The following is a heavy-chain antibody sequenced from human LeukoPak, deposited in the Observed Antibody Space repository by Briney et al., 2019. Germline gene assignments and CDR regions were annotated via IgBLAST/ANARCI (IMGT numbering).Heavy chain of an antibody. Sequence: PSGTLSLTCNVSGGSISNSHYYWGWIRQPPGKGLEWIATNYYSGSTFYNPSLKSRVTISIDTPKNQFSLKLTSVTAADTAVYYCAPDTSLKDSGWFDPWGQGTLVTVSS. V-gene: IGHV4-39*07. CDR3: APDTSLKDSGWFDP. CDR2: NYYSGST. J-gene: IGHJ5*02. D-gene: IGHD3-16*01. CDR1: GGSISNSHYY.